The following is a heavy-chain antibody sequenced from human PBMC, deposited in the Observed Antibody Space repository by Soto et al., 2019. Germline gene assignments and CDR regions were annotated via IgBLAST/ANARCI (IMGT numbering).Heavy chain of an antibody. V-gene: IGHV4-39*01. D-gene: IGHD3-22*01. CDR2: SYYSGST. CDR1: GGSISSSSYY. Sequence: PSETLSLTCTVSGGSISSSSYYWGWIRQPPGKGLEWIGSSYYSGSTYYSPSLKSRVTISVDTSKNQFSLKLSSVTAADTAVYYCASQPNYYDSSGYYLYYFDYWGQGTLVTVS. J-gene: IGHJ4*02. CDR3: ASQPNYYDSSGYYLYYFDY.